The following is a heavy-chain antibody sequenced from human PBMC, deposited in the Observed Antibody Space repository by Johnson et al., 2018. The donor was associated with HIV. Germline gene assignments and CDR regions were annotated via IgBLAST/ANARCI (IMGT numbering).Heavy chain of an antibody. D-gene: IGHD3-10*01. CDR1: RFTFDDYG. J-gene: IGHJ3*02. CDR2: INWNGGNT. Sequence: VQLVESGGGVVRPGGSLRLSCAASRFTFDDYGMSWVRQAPGKGLEWVSGINWNGGNTDYADSVKGRFTISRDNSKNTVYLQMNSLRVEDTAVYYCARDRGLDAFDIWGQGTMVTVFS. CDR3: ARDRGLDAFDI. V-gene: IGHV3-20*04.